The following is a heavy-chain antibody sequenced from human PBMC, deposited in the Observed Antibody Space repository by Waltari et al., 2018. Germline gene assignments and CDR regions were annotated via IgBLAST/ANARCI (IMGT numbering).Heavy chain of an antibody. V-gene: IGHV3-7*01. Sequence: EVQLVESGGGLVQPGGSLRLSCAASGFTFSNYLMTWVRQAPGKGLGGVVNIKQDGSGKDYVDSVKGRFTISRDNAKNALYLQMNSLRAEDTAVYYCARGRATNDYWGQGTLVTVSS. J-gene: IGHJ4*02. CDR3: ARGRATNDY. CDR1: GFTFSNYL. CDR2: IKQDGSGK.